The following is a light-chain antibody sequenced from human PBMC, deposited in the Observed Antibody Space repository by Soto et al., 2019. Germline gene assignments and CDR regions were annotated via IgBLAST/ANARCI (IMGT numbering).Light chain of an antibody. CDR1: QNINIW. CDR2: NAA. Sequence: DIQMTQSPSTQSASVGDRVTITCRASQNINIWLAWYQQKPGKAPKLLIYNAAYLESGVPSRFSGSGLETKFTLTISSLHLDVFEFFYFKKYNGVSRGFGKGT. J-gene: IGKJ5*01. CDR3: KKYNGVSRG. V-gene: IGKV1-5*01.